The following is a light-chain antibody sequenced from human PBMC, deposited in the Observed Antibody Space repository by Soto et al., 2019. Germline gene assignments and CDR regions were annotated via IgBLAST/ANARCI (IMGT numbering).Light chain of an antibody. CDR1: GSDVGSYKY. Sequence: ALTQPASVSGSPGQSITISCTGTGSDVGSYKYVSWYQQHPGKAPKLIIFEVSNRPSGVSDRFSGSKSGNRASLTISGLQAEDEADYYCSSYTSISSLGVFGTGTKVTVL. V-gene: IGLV2-14*01. CDR3: SSYTSISSLGV. CDR2: EVS. J-gene: IGLJ1*01.